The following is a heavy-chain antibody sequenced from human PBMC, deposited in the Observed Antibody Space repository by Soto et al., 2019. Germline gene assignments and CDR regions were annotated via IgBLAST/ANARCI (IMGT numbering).Heavy chain of an antibody. CDR1: GFTFSSYA. Sequence: PGGSLRLSCAASGFTFSSYAMSWVRQAPGKGLEWVSAISGSGGNTYYADSVKGRFTISRDNSKNTLYLQMNSLRAEDTAVYYCAKDKLNYGDPDAFDIWGQGTMVTVSS. D-gene: IGHD4-17*01. CDR2: ISGSGGNT. V-gene: IGHV3-23*01. CDR3: AKDKLNYGDPDAFDI. J-gene: IGHJ3*02.